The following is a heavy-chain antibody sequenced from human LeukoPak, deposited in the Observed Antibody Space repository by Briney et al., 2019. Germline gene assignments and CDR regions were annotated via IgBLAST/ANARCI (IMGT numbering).Heavy chain of an antibody. Sequence: GGSLRLSCAASGFTFSSYAMSWVRQAPGKGLEWVSAISGSGGSTYYADSVKGRFTISRDNSKNTLYLQMNSLRAEDTAVYYCAKHSYSSGWYGGPDYYYMDVWGKGTTVTVSS. CDR1: GFTFSSYA. CDR2: ISGSGGST. V-gene: IGHV3-23*01. CDR3: AKHSYSSGWYGGPDYYYMDV. D-gene: IGHD6-19*01. J-gene: IGHJ6*03.